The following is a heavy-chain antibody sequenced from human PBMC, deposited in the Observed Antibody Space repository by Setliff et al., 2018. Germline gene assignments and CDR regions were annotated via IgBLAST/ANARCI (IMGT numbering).Heavy chain of an antibody. Sequence: SETLSLTCTVSGGSISSSSYYWGWIRQPPGKGLEWIGSIYYSGSTYYNPSLKSRVTISVDTSKNQFSLKLSPVTAADTAAYYCARVKIAILPAAIDYWGQGTLVTVSS. J-gene: IGHJ4*02. D-gene: IGHD2-2*01. CDR1: GGSISSSSYY. CDR3: ARVKIAILPAAIDY. V-gene: IGHV4-39*07. CDR2: IYYSGST.